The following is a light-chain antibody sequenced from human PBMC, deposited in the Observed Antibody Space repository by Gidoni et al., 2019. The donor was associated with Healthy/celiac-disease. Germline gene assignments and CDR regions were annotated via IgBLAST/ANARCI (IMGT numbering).Light chain of an antibody. CDR1: QDISNY. J-gene: IGKJ2*01. Sequence: DIQMTQSPSSLSASVGDRVTITCQASQDISNYLKWYQQKPGKAPKLLIYDASNLETGVPSRFSGGGSGTDFTFTISSLQPEDIATYYCQQYDNLPYTFXQXTKLEIK. CDR3: QQYDNLPYT. V-gene: IGKV1-33*01. CDR2: DAS.